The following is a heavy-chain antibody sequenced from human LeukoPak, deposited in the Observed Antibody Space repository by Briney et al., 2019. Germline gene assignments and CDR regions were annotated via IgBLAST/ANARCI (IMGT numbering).Heavy chain of an antibody. J-gene: IGHJ5*02. CDR2: INHSGST. CDR1: GGSFSGYY. D-gene: IGHD3-10*01. CDR3: ARAADYYGSGSLNWFDP. Sequence: SETLSLTCAVYGGSFSGYYWSWIRQPPGKGLEWIGEINHSGSTNYNPSLKSRVTISVDTSKNQFSLKLSSVTAADTAVYYCARAADYYGSGSLNWFDPWGQGTLVTVSS. V-gene: IGHV4-34*01.